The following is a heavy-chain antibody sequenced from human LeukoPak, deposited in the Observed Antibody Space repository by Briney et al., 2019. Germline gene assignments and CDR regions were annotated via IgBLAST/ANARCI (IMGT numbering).Heavy chain of an antibody. CDR2: IRYDGSNK. CDR3: AKTKRSWYGHHFDY. J-gene: IGHJ4*02. V-gene: IGHV3-30*02. CDR1: GFTFSSYG. Sequence: PGGSLRLSCAASGFTFSSYGMHWVRQATGKGLEWVAFIRYDGSNKYYADSVKGRFTISRDNSKNTLYLQMNSLRAEDTAVYYCAKTKRSWYGHHFDYWGQGTLVTVSS. D-gene: IGHD6-13*01.